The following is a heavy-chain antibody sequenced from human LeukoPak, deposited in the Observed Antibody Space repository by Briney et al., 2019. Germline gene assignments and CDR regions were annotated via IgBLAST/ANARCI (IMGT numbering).Heavy chain of an antibody. Sequence: GGSLRLSCAASGITFSSHAMSWVRQAPGQGLEWVSRISVSGGHTYYGGSVKGRFTISRDNSTNRLYLQMNSLRPEDTAVYYCAKGGAATMRDGYNYYYYYMEVWGRGTTVTVSS. D-gene: IGHD5-24*01. CDR3: AKGGAATMRDGYNYYYYYMEV. CDR1: GITFSSHA. V-gene: IGHV3-23*01. J-gene: IGHJ6*03. CDR2: ISVSGGHT.